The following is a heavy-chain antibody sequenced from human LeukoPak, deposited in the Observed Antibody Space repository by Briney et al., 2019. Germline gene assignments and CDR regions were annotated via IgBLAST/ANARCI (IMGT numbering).Heavy chain of an antibody. CDR3: VKEVANHGFWTGHDY. CDR1: GFAFSTYA. CDR2: ISGSGANT. D-gene: IGHD3/OR15-3a*01. J-gene: IGHJ4*02. Sequence: GGSLRPSCAASGFAFSTYAMSWVRQAPGKRLEWVSVISGSGANTYYADPVKGRFTISRDNSKNTLYLQMNSLRVEDTAVYYCVKEVANHGFWTGHDYWGQGTLVTVSS. V-gene: IGHV3-23*01.